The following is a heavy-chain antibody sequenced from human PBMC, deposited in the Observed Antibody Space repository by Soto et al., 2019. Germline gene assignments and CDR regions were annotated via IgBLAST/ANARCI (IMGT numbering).Heavy chain of an antibody. D-gene: IGHD1-26*01. J-gene: IGHJ6*02. V-gene: IGHV4-61*01. CDR2: ISFSGNT. CDR3: ARGIILGATNYYYYGLDV. Sequence: SETLSLTCTVSGGSVSSGTYYWSWIRQPPGKGLEWIGYISFSGNTNYIPSLESRVTISVDTSKNQFFLKLTSVTAADTAVYYCARGIILGATNYYYYGLDVWGQGTTVTVSS. CDR1: GGSVSSGTYY.